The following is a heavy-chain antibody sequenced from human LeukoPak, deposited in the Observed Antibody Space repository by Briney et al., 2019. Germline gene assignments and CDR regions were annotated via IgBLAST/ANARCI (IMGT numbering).Heavy chain of an antibody. Sequence: ASVKVSCKASGYTFTSYAMHWVRQAPGQRLEWMGWINAGNGNTKYPQKFQGRVTITRDTSASTAYMELSSLRSEDTAVYYCARDQPNDPAGYYYWWGQGTLVTVSS. J-gene: IGHJ4*02. V-gene: IGHV1-3*01. CDR2: INAGNGNT. CDR3: ARDQPNDPAGYYYW. D-gene: IGHD2/OR15-2a*01. CDR1: GYTFTSYA.